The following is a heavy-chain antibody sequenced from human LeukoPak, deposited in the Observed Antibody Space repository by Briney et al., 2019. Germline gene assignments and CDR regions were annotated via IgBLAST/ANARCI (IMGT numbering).Heavy chain of an antibody. CDR2: IRVSGGST. CDR1: GFTFSSYA. CDR3: AKGQVGATRKGWFDP. V-gene: IGHV3-23*01. Sequence: GGSLRLSCAASGFTFSSYAMSWVPQAPGKGLEWVSAIRVSGGSTYYADSVKGRFTISRDNSKNTLYLQMTSLRAEDTAVYYCAKGQVGATRKGWFDPWGQGTLVTVSS. J-gene: IGHJ5*02. D-gene: IGHD1-26*01.